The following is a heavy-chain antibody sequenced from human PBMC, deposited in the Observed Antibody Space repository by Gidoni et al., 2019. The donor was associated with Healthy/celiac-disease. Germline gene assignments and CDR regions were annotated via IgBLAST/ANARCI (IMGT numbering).Heavy chain of an antibody. Sequence: YYSGSTYYNPSLKSRVTISVDTSKNQFSLKLSSVTAADTAVYYCARSTMRGTLRYWGQGTLVTVSS. CDR3: ARSTMRGTLRY. D-gene: IGHD3-10*01. J-gene: IGHJ4*02. V-gene: IGHV4-30-4*01. CDR2: YYSGST.